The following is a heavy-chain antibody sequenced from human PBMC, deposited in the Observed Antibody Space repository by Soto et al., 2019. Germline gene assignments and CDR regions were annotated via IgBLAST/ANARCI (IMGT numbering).Heavy chain of an antibody. CDR2: IYWDDDK. CDR3: AHTSCGGDCHDGGYFYGLDV. D-gene: IGHD2-21*02. CDR1: GFSLRSSGVG. Sequence: QITLKESGPTLMKPTQTLTLTCTFSGFSLRSSGVGVGWVRQPPGRALEWLALIYWDDDKRYWPSLKSRLTIPKVSSKNQVVLIVTNMDPVDTATYYCAHTSCGGDCHDGGYFYGLDVWGQGPTVTVSS. J-gene: IGHJ6*02. V-gene: IGHV2-5*02.